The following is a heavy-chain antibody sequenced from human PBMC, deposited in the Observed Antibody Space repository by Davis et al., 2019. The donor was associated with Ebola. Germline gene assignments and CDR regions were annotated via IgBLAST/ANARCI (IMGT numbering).Heavy chain of an antibody. CDR1: GLTFTTYW. V-gene: IGHV3-74*01. J-gene: IGHJ4*02. D-gene: IGHD4-17*01. Sequence: PGGSLRLSCAASGLTFTTYWMHWVRQAPGRGPVWVARINGDGSGTSYADSVKGRFTISRDNAKSTLYLQMNSLTAEDTAVYYCVRTTYGAPEYWGQGTLVTVSS. CDR2: INGDGSGT. CDR3: VRTTYGAPEY.